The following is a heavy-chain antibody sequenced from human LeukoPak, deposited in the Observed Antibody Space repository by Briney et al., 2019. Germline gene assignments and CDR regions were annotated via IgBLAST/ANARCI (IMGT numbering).Heavy chain of an antibody. Sequence: GGSLRLSCAASGFTFSSYAMSWVRQAPGKGLEWVSAISGSGGSTYYADAVKGRFTISRDNSKNTLYLQMNSLRGEDTAVYYCAKDADFGVVIPSNFDYWGQGTLVTVSS. J-gene: IGHJ4*02. CDR2: ISGSGGST. D-gene: IGHD3-3*01. V-gene: IGHV3-23*01. CDR1: GFTFSSYA. CDR3: AKDADFGVVIPSNFDY.